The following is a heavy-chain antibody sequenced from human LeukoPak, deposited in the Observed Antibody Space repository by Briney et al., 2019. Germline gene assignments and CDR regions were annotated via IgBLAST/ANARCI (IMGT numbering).Heavy chain of an antibody. CDR2: ISGSGGST. J-gene: IGHJ4*02. Sequence: GGSLRLSCAASGFTFSSYAMSWVRQAPGKGLEWVSAISGSGGSTYYADSVKGRFTISRDNSKNTLHLQMNSLRAEDTAVYYCAKDLKEYYYDSSGHDYWGQGTLVTVSS. CDR1: GFTFSSYA. V-gene: IGHV3-23*01. D-gene: IGHD3-22*01. CDR3: AKDLKEYYYDSSGHDY.